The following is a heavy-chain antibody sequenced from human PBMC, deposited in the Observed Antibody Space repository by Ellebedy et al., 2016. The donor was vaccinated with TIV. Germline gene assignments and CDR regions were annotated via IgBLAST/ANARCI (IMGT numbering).Heavy chain of an antibody. CDR1: GYTFASYD. CDR2: RNPKSGNT. Sequence: AASVKVSCKASGYTFASYDINWVRQANGQGLEWMGWRNPKSGNTGYAKKFQGRVTMTRNTSISTAFMELSSLRSEDTAVYYCARGRRDNWSPNLFDHWGQGTLVPVSS. V-gene: IGHV1-8*01. CDR3: ARGRRDNWSPNLFDH. D-gene: IGHD1-1*01. J-gene: IGHJ4*02.